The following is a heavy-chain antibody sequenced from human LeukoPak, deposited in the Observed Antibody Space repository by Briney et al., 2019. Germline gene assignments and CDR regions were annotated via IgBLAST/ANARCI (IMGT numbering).Heavy chain of an antibody. J-gene: IGHJ4*02. CDR1: GGSINSSSYY. V-gene: IGHV4-39*01. Sequence: SETLSLTCTVSGGSINSSSYYWGWIRQPPGKGLEWIGTIYYSGSTYYNPSLKSRVTISVDTSKNQFSLKLRSVTAADTAVYYCATPMVRGVIPFDYWGQGALVTVSS. CDR2: IYYSGST. CDR3: ATPMVRGVIPFDY. D-gene: IGHD3-10*01.